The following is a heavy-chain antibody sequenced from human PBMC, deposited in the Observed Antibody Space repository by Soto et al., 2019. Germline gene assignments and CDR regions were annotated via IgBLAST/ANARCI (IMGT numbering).Heavy chain of an antibody. D-gene: IGHD6-6*01. CDR3: AKAVRGIEAPWFDP. Sequence: GALRVACTASGFTFSSYAMSGVRQAPGKGLEWVSAISGSGGSTYYADSVKGRFTISRDNSKNTLYLQMNSLRAEDTAVYYCAKAVRGIEAPWFDPWGQGTMVTSPQ. J-gene: IGHJ5*02. CDR1: GFTFSSYA. CDR2: ISGSGGST. V-gene: IGHV3-23*01.